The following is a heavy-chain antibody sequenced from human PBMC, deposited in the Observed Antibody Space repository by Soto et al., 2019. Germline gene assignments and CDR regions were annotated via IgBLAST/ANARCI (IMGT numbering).Heavy chain of an antibody. J-gene: IGHJ4*02. V-gene: IGHV3-23*01. CDR3: AKNGQWLATPPEA. CDR2: ITDSGYTA. CDR1: GFSFGTFV. Sequence: EVQLLESGGASVQPGGSLRLSCAASGFSFGTFVMTWFRQAPGGGLERVSSITDSGYTASYAETVEGRFTVSRDNSKNILHLQMNGLRVEDTATYYCAKNGQWLATPPEAWGQGTLVTVSS. D-gene: IGHD6-19*01.